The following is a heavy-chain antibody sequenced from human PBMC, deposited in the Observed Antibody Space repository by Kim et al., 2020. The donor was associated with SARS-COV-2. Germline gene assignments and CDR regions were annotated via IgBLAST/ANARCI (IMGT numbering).Heavy chain of an antibody. CDR2: ISSSSSTI. D-gene: IGHD2-15*01. Sequence: GGSLRLSCAASGFTFSSYSMNWVRQAPGKGLEWVSYISSSSSTIYYADSVKGRFTISRDNAKNSLYLQMNSLRDEDTAVYYCAASSGMGSSRRYWYFDLWGRGTLVTVSS. J-gene: IGHJ2*01. V-gene: IGHV3-48*02. CDR1: GFTFSSYS. CDR3: AASSGMGSSRRYWYFDL.